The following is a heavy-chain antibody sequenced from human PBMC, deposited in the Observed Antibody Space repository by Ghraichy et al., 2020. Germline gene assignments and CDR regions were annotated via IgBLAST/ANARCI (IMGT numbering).Heavy chain of an antibody. Sequence: SETLSLTCTVSGGSISSYYWSWIRQPPGKGLEWIGYIYYSGSTNYNPSLKSRVTISVDTSKNQFSLKLSSVTAADTAVYYCASGRYCSGGSCDVEYFQHWGQGTLVTVSS. V-gene: IGHV4-59*01. CDR3: ASGRYCSGGSCDVEYFQH. CDR2: IYYSGST. J-gene: IGHJ1*01. CDR1: GGSISSYY. D-gene: IGHD2-15*01.